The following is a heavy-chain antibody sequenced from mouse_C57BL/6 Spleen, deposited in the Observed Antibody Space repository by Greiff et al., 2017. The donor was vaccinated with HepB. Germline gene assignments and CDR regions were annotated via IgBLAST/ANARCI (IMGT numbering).Heavy chain of an antibody. CDR2: IWRGGST. Sequence: VQLQESGPGLVQPSQSLSITCTVSGFSLTSYGVHWVRQSPGKGLEWLGVIWRGGSTDYNAAFMSRLSITKNNSKSQVFFKMNILQADDTAIYYCAISYSHAMDYWGQGTSVTVSS. CDR1: GFSLTSYG. J-gene: IGHJ4*01. D-gene: IGHD2-10*01. CDR3: AISYSHAMDY. V-gene: IGHV2-5*01.